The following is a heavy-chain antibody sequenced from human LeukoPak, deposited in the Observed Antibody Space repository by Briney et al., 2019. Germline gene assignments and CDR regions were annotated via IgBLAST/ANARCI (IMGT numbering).Heavy chain of an antibody. Sequence: PGGSLRLSCAVSGFTLTNHGVSWFRQAPGKGLEWVSIITGTGGKYYGDSVKGRFVLSRDDSKNTVYMQMSSLRAEDTAVYYCAREDPGGGFDYWGQGTLVTVSS. D-gene: IGHD1-26*01. V-gene: IGHV3-23*01. CDR3: AREDPGGGFDY. CDR2: ITGTGGK. J-gene: IGHJ4*02. CDR1: GFTLTNHG.